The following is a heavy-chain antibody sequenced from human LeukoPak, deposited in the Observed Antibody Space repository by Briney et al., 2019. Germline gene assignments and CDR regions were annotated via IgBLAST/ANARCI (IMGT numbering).Heavy chain of an antibody. D-gene: IGHD2-2*01. J-gene: IGHJ4*02. CDR3: ARDSYCSSTSCPGYYFDY. CDR2: IIPILGIA. V-gene: IGHV1-69*04. CDR1: GGTFGSYA. Sequence: ASVKVSCKASGGTFGSYAISWVRQAPGQGLEWMGRIIPILGIANYAQKFQGRVTITADKSTSTAYMELSSLRSEDTAVYYCARDSYCSSTSCPGYYFDYWGQGTLVTVSS.